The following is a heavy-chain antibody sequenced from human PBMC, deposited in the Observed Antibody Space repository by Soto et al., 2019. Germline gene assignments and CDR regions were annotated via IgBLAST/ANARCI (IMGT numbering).Heavy chain of an antibody. D-gene: IGHD3-3*01. V-gene: IGHV4-31*02. CDR1: GGSITSGGYS. J-gene: IGHJ4*02. CDR2: VFDSGKT. Sequence: QVQLQESGPGLVKPSQTLSLTCSVSGGSITSGGYSWTWIRHQPGKALQWIGYVFDSGKTYYNPSLKGRLTISVDPAKNLFALELSSVTAADTAVYFCARGSGYYRNFDSWGQGTLVSVSS. CDR3: ARGSGYYRNFDS.